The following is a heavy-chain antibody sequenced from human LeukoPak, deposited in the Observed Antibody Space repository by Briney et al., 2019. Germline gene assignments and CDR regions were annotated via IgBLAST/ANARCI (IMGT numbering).Heavy chain of an antibody. CDR3: AKVGVGWVAFEY. CDR1: TLTLNNYA. J-gene: IGHJ4*02. D-gene: IGHD3-16*01. CDR2: IRDSGGGT. V-gene: IGHV3-23*01. Sequence: PGGSLRLSCAAPTLTLNNYAISWVRQAPGKGLQWVSAIRDSGGGTFYADSVKGRFTISRDNSKNTLYLQMNSLRAEDTAVYYCAKVGVGWVAFEYWGQGTLVTVSS.